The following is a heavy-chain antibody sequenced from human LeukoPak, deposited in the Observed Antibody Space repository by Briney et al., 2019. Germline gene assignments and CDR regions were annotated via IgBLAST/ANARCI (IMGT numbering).Heavy chain of an antibody. V-gene: IGHV1-69*13. CDR3: ARGLGCSSTSCPPNWFDP. Sequence: SVKVSCKASGGTFSSYAISWVRQAPGQGLEWMGGIIPIFGTANYAQKFQGRVTITADESTCTAYMELSSLRSEDTAVYYCARGLGCSSTSCPPNWFDPWGQGTLVTVSS. CDR2: IIPIFGTA. D-gene: IGHD2-2*01. CDR1: GGTFSSYA. J-gene: IGHJ5*02.